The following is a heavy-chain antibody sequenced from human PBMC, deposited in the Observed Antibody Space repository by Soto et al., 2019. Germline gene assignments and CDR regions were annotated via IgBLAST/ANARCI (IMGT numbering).Heavy chain of an antibody. CDR2: IYYSGST. CDR1: GGSISSSSYY. CDR3: ARPGEFWSGYDYGMDV. J-gene: IGHJ6*02. D-gene: IGHD3-3*01. Sequence: PSETLSLTCTVSGGSISSSSYYWGWIRQPPGKGLEWIGSIYYSGSTYYNPSLKSRVTISVDTSKNQFSLKLSSVTAADTAVYYCARPGEFWSGYDYGMDVWGQGTTVTVSS. V-gene: IGHV4-39*01.